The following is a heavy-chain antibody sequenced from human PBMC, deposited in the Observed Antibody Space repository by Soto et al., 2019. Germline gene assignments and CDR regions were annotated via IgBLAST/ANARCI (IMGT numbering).Heavy chain of an antibody. CDR1: GYTFTSYD. V-gene: IGHV1-69*04. CDR3: ARVFRSPGGIRLNWFDP. J-gene: IGHJ5*02. CDR2: IIPILGIA. Sequence: GASVRVSCKASGYTFTSYDINWVRQATGQGLEWMGRIIPILGIANYAQKFQGRVTITADKSTSTAYMELSSLRSEDTSFYYCARVFRSPGGIRLNWFDPWGQGTLVTVSS. D-gene: IGHD6-13*01.